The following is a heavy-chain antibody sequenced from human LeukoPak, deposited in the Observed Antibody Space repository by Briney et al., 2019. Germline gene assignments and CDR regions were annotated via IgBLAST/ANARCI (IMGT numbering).Heavy chain of an antibody. CDR3: ASGRPLGFDY. J-gene: IGHJ4*02. CDR2: IYYSGTT. D-gene: IGHD1-26*01. CDR1: GDSISSYY. Sequence: PSETLSLTCTVSGDSISSYYWTWIRQPPGEGLEWSGYIYYSGTTNYNPSLKSRVTISVDTSKNQFSLKLSSVTAADTAVYYCASGRPLGFDYWGQGTLVTVSS. V-gene: IGHV4-59*01.